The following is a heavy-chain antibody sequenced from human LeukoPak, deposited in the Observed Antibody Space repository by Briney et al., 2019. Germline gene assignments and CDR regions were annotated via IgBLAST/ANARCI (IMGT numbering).Heavy chain of an antibody. CDR3: ARHGKLSASRNWFDP. V-gene: IGHV5-51*01. CDR2: IYPDDFDT. CDR1: GYSFTSYW. J-gene: IGHJ5*02. D-gene: IGHD1-26*01. Sequence: GESLKISCKASGYSFTSYWIAWVRQMPGKGLEWMGVIYPDDFDTRHSPSFRGQVTISADKSISTAFLQWSSLKASDTAIYYCARHGKLSASRNWFDPWGQGTLVTVSS.